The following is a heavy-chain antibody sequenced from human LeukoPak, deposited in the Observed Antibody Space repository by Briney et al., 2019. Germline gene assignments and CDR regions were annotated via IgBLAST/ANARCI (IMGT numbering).Heavy chain of an antibody. CDR1: GFTFSSYS. D-gene: IGHD3-22*01. Sequence: GSLRLSCAASGFTFSSYSMNWVRQAPGKGLEWVGRTRNKANSYTTEYAASVKGRFTISRDDSKNSLYLQMNSLKTEDTAVYYCARGILPFYNSSGYPYYYYMDVWGKGTTVTTSS. CDR2: TRNKANSYTT. CDR3: ARGILPFYNSSGYPYYYYMDV. V-gene: IGHV3-72*01. J-gene: IGHJ6*03.